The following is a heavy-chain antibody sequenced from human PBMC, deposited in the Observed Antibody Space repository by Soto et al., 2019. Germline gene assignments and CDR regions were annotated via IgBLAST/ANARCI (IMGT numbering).Heavy chain of an antibody. CDR2: IYPGDSDT. Sequence: PGESLKISCKGSGYRLTSYWIGWVRQMPGKGLEWMGIIYPGDSDTRYSPSFQGQVTISADKSINTAFLQWSSLKASDTAMYYCARTFGGLRDAFDIWGQGTMVTVSS. D-gene: IGHD3-3*01. CDR1: GYRLTSYW. V-gene: IGHV5-51*01. CDR3: ARTFGGLRDAFDI. J-gene: IGHJ3*02.